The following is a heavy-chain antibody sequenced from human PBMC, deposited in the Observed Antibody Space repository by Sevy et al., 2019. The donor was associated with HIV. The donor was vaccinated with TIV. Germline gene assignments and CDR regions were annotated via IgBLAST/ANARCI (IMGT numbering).Heavy chain of an antibody. CDR2: IHYTGST. V-gene: IGHV4-59*01. CDR1: GGSISAYH. Sequence: SETLSLTCTVSGGSISAYHWSWIRQPPGKGLEWIGYIHYTGSTKYNPSLESRVTIYVDTSKNQFSLKLSSVTAADTAVYYCARAPPVRSGDDSLNWFAPWGQGTLVTVSS. D-gene: IGHD5-12*01. J-gene: IGHJ5*02. CDR3: ARAPPVRSGDDSLNWFAP.